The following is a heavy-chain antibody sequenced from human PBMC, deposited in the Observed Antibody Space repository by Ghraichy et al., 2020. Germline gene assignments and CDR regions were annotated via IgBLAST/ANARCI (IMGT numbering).Heavy chain of an antibody. D-gene: IGHD6-19*01. J-gene: IGHJ6*02. CDR2: INPNSGGT. CDR3: ARDQCRLQWLSTCYYYGMDV. Sequence: ASVKVSCKASGYTFTGYCVHWVRQAPGQGLEWMGWINPNSGGTNYAQKFQGWVTMTRDTSISTAYMELSRLTSDDTAVYYCARDQCRLQWLSTCYYYGMDVWGQGTTVTVSS. V-gene: IGHV1-2*04. CDR1: GYTFTGYC.